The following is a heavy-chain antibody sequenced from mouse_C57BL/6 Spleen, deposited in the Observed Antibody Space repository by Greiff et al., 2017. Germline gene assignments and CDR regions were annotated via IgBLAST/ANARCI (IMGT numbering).Heavy chain of an antibody. CDR3: ARKAFYPTEGAMDY. D-gene: IGHD2-1*01. CDR1: GYTFTSYN. CDR2: IYPGNGDT. Sequence: QVQLKQSGAELVRPGASVKMSCKASGYTFTSYNMHWVKQTPRQGLEWIGAIYPGNGDTSYNQKFKGKATLTVDKSSSTAYMQLSSLTSEDSAVYFCARKAFYPTEGAMDYWGQGTSVTVSS. J-gene: IGHJ4*01. V-gene: IGHV1-12*01.